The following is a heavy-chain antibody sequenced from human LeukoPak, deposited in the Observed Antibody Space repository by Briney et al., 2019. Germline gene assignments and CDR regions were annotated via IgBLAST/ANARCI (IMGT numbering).Heavy chain of an antibody. V-gene: IGHV3-7*03. J-gene: IGHJ3*01. CDR3: AREGHTSGYCGTFDV. Sequence: GGSLRLSCAVSGFTFSGFWMSWSRQAPGKGLEWVASINSDGSEGYYADVVKGRFTISRDNAKNSLYLQINSLRAEDTAVYYCAREGHTSGYCGTFDVWGQGTTVAVS. D-gene: IGHD3-22*01. CDR1: GFTFSGFW. CDR2: INSDGSEG.